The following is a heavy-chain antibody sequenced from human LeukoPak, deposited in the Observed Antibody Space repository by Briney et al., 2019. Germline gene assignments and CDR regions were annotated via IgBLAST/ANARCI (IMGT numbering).Heavy chain of an antibody. V-gene: IGHV1-18*01. CDR1: GYTFTSYG. Sequence: ASVKVSCRASGYTFTSYGINWVRQAPGQGLAWMGWISAYNGDTSSAQTLQGRITMTTDTSTNTAYMELRSLSSDDTAVYYCARDRLAEAGVFDYWGQGTLVTVSS. D-gene: IGHD6-19*01. CDR2: ISAYNGDT. J-gene: IGHJ4*02. CDR3: ARDRLAEAGVFDY.